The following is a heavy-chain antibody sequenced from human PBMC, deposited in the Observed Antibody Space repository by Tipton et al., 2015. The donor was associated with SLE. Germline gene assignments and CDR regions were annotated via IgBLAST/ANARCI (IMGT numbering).Heavy chain of an antibody. CDR1: GFTFSSYA. CDR3: ARDTITGTGGFDY. D-gene: IGHD1-20*01. CDR2: ISYDGSNN. J-gene: IGHJ4*02. Sequence: SLRLSCVGSGFTFSSYAMHWVRQAPGKGLEWVAVISYDGSNNYYADSVKGRFTISRDNSKNTLYLQMNSLRAEDTAVYYCARDTITGTGGFDYWGQGTLVTVSS. V-gene: IGHV3-30-3*01.